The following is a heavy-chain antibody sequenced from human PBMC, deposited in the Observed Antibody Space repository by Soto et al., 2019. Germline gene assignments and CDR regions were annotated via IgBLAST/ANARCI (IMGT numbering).Heavy chain of an antibody. CDR1: GYTFTSYG. Sequence: ASVKVSCKASGYTFTSYGISWVRQAPGQGLEWMGWISAYNGNTNYAQKLQGRVTMTTDTSTSTAYMELRSLRSDDTAVYYCARDLAPAAEISPASFDYWGQGTLVTVSS. V-gene: IGHV1-18*01. D-gene: IGHD6-13*01. CDR3: ARDLAPAAEISPASFDY. CDR2: ISAYNGNT. J-gene: IGHJ4*02.